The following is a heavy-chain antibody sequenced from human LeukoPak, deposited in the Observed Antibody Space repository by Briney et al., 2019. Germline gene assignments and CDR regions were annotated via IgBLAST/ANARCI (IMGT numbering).Heavy chain of an antibody. CDR2: ISAYNGNT. Sequence: ASVTVSCTASGYTFTSYGISWVRQAPGQGLEWMGWISAYNGNTNYAQKLQGRVTMTTDTSTSTAYMELRSLRSDDTAVYYCARDRAMVRGAPNWFDPWGQGTLVTVSS. D-gene: IGHD3-10*01. CDR3: ARDRAMVRGAPNWFDP. V-gene: IGHV1-18*01. J-gene: IGHJ5*02. CDR1: GYTFTSYG.